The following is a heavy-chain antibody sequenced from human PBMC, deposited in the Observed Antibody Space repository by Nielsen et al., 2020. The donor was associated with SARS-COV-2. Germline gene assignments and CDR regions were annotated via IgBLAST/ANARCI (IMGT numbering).Heavy chain of an antibody. CDR1: GFTFDDYA. D-gene: IGHD1-26*01. CDR2: ISWNSGSI. V-gene: IGHV3-9*01. Sequence: SLKISCAASGFTFDDYAMHWVRQAPGKGLEWVSGISWNSGSIGYADSVKGRFTISRDNAKNSLYLQMNSLRTEDTALYYCAKDIRPVGGPIDYWGQGTLVTVSS. J-gene: IGHJ4*02. CDR3: AKDIRPVGGPIDY.